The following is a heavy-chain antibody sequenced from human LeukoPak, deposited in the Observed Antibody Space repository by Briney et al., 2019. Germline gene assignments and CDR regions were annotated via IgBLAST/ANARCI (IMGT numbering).Heavy chain of an antibody. D-gene: IGHD3-9*01. J-gene: IGHJ4*02. Sequence: ASVKVSCKASGYTFTSYYMHWVRQAPGQGLEWMGIINPSGGSTSYAQKFQGRVTMTRDTSTSTVYMELSSLRSEDTAVYYCARAADILTGYEWYFDYWGQGTLVTVSS. CDR3: ARAADILTGYEWYFDY. CDR2: INPSGGST. V-gene: IGHV1-46*01. CDR1: GYTFTSYY.